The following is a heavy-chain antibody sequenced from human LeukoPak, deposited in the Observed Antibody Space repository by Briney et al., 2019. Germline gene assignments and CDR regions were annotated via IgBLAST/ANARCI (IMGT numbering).Heavy chain of an antibody. D-gene: IGHD3-10*01. CDR3: ARDFGWGDGPDRFDH. CDR2: INPNSGGT. Sequence: ASVKVSCKASGYTFTGYYIHWVRQAPGQGLEWMAWINPNSGGTKYAQKFQGRVTMTRATSISTAYMELSRLRSDDTAVYFCARDFGWGDGPDRFDHWGQGTPVTVSS. V-gene: IGHV1-2*02. J-gene: IGHJ4*02. CDR1: GYTFTGYY.